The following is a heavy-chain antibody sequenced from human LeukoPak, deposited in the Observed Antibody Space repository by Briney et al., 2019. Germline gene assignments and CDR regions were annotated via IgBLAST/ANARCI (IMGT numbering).Heavy chain of an antibody. V-gene: IGHV3-74*01. J-gene: IGHJ1*01. CDR1: GFTFSSYW. CDR2: IKSDGST. Sequence: GGSLRLSCAASGFTFSSYWMHWVRQAPGKGLVWVSRIKSDGSTNYADSVKGRFTISRDNAKNTVSLHMNSLRAEDTGVYYCARAPSEIGGYYPEYFRHWGQGNLVTVSS. CDR3: ARAPSEIGGYYPEYFRH. D-gene: IGHD3-22*01.